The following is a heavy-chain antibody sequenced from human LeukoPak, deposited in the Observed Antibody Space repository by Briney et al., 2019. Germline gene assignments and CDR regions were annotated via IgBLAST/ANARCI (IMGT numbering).Heavy chain of an antibody. CDR3: ARDVPGRLGGIDY. D-gene: IGHD6-25*01. CDR2: VDPDGTTT. Sequence: PGGSLRLSCAASGFTLSNYWMHWVRQAPGEGRVWVSRVDPDGTTTNYADSVKGRFTISRDNAKNTVYLQMNSLRAEDTAVYYCARDVPGRLGGIDYWGQGILVTVSS. V-gene: IGHV3-74*01. CDR1: GFTLSNYW. J-gene: IGHJ4*02.